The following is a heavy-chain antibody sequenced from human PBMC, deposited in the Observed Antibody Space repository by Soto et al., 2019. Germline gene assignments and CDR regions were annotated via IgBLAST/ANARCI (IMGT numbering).Heavy chain of an antibody. D-gene: IGHD3-22*01. CDR1: GGSFSGYY. J-gene: IGHJ4*02. CDR2: INHSGST. Sequence: SETLSLTCAVYGGSFSGYYWNWIRQPPGKGLEWIGEINHSGSTNYTPSLKSRVTISVDKSKNQFSLKLSSVTAADTAVYYCARSSQYSYDSSEGNFDSWGRGTLVTVSS. V-gene: IGHV4-34*01. CDR3: ARSSQYSYDSSEGNFDS.